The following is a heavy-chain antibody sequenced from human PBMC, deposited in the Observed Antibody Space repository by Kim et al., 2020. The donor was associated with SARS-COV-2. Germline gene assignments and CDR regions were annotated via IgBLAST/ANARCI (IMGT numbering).Heavy chain of an antibody. J-gene: IGHJ4*02. CDR2: LWYDGTKE. D-gene: IGHD6-13*01. V-gene: IGHV3-33*01. Sequence: GGSLRLSCAASGFLFNTHGMHWVRQAPGRGLEWVAVLWYDGTKEYYADSVKGRFTISRDNSKKTLYLQMNSLRAEDTAVYYCARDGVVAAGYFDYWGQG. CDR3: ARDGVVAAGYFDY. CDR1: GFLFNTHG.